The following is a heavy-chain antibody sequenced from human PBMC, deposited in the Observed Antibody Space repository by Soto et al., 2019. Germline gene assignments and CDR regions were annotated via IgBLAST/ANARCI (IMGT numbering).Heavy chain of an antibody. D-gene: IGHD3-10*01. CDR1: GGSFSGYY. J-gene: IGHJ6*02. CDR2: INHRGST. Sequence: QVQLQQWGAGLLKPSETLSLTCAVYGGSFSGYYWSWIRQPPGKGLEWIGEINHRGSTNYNPSLKSRVTISVDTSQNQFYRKLSSVHAADTAVYYCARPTIGLTMVRGGMDVWGQGTTVTVSS. V-gene: IGHV4-34*01. CDR3: ARPTIGLTMVRGGMDV.